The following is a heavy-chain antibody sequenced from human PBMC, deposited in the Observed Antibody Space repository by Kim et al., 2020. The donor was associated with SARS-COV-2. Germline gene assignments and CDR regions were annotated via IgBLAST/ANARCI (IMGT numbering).Heavy chain of an antibody. D-gene: IGHD3-10*01. Sequence: DTRYSPSFQGQVTISADKSISTAYLQWSSLKASDTAMYYCASLGVYGMDVWGPGTTVTVSS. J-gene: IGHJ6*02. CDR3: ASLGVYGMDV. V-gene: IGHV5-51*01. CDR2: DT.